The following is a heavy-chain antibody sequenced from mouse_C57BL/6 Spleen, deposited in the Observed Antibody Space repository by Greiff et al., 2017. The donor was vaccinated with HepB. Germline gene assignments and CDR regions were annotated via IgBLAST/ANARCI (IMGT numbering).Heavy chain of an antibody. Sequence: EVKLVESGGGLVQPKGSFKLSCVASGFTFNTYAMHWVRQAPGKGLEWVARIRSKSSNYATSYADSVKDRFTTSRDDSQSMLYLQMNKLKTEDTAMYYCVRGIAGTGARDYWGQGTSVTVSS. CDR3: VRGIAGTGARDY. J-gene: IGHJ4*01. CDR1: GFTFNTYA. V-gene: IGHV10-3*01. D-gene: IGHD4-1*01. CDR2: IRSKSSNYAT.